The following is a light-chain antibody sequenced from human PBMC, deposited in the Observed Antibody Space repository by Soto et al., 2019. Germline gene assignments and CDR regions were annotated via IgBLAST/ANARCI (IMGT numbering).Light chain of an antibody. CDR3: QESYTSPAVS. CDR1: ENIDNY. Sequence: DIQMTQSPSSLSASVGDTITITCRASENIDNYLNWYQQKPGKAPKLLIYATSTLQSGVPSRFSGSGSGTEFTLTISSLQAEDFATYFCQESYTSPAVSFGGGTKVDIK. V-gene: IGKV1-39*01. CDR2: ATS. J-gene: IGKJ4*01.